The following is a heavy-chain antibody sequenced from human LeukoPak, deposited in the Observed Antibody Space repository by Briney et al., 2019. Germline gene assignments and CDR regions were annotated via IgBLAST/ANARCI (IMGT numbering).Heavy chain of an antibody. Sequence: GGSLTLSCAASRFTDSNNYMSSVRPAPAKALEWVSVIYSGGDKYYADSVRGRFTISRDDSENTLYLQVNSLRVEDSAVYHCARDHYASGSHYSPSHAFDIWGQGTMVTVSS. CDR1: RFTDSNNY. CDR2: IYSGGDK. J-gene: IGHJ3*02. V-gene: IGHV3-66*01. CDR3: ARDHYASGSHYSPSHAFDI. D-gene: IGHD3-10*01.